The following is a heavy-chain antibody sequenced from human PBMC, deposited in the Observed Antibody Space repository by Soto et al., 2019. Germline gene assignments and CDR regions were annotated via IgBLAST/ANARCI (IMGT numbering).Heavy chain of an antibody. J-gene: IGHJ4*02. D-gene: IGHD5-18*01. V-gene: IGHV4-30-4*01. CDR1: GCPVTSDEDS. CDR3: ATGSGSTYGYCKY. Sequence: TLSLTCTVSGCPVTSDEDSWSWIRQSPGKGLEWIGYISNSGSTGYNPSLKTRLSMSVDRSKNQFTLRLTSVTAADTAVYFCATGSGSTYGYCKYWGQGTRVVVSS. CDR2: ISNSGST.